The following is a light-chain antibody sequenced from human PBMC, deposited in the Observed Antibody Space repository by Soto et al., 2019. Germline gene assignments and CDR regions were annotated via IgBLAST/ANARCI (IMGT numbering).Light chain of an antibody. Sequence: QSALTQPASVSGSVGQSITISCTGTSSDVGGYNYVSWYQQRPGTAPKLMIYGVSNRPSGVSNRFSGSKSGNTASLTISGLQAEDEADDYCSSYTSSTTLVLFGGGTKVTVL. CDR2: GVS. J-gene: IGLJ2*01. V-gene: IGLV2-14*01. CDR3: SSYTSSTTLVL. CDR1: SSDVGGYNY.